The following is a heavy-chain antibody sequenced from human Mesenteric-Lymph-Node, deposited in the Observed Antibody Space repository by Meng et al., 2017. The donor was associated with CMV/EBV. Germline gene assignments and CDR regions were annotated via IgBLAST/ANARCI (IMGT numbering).Heavy chain of an antibody. CDR3: ARSNLRGPSRSRGPGYGMDV. CDR2: INHSGST. D-gene: IGHD3-10*01. Sequence: SETLSLTCAVYGGSFSGYYWSWIRQPPGKGLEWIGEINHSGSTNYNPSLKSRVTISVDTSKNQFSLKLSSVTAADTAVYYCARSNLRGPSRSRGPGYGMDVWGQGTTVTVSS. V-gene: IGHV4-34*01. CDR1: GGSFSGYY. J-gene: IGHJ6*02.